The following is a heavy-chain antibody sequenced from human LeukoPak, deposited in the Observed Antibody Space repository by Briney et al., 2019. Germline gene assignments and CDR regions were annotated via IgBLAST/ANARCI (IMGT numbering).Heavy chain of an antibody. V-gene: IGHV3-30-3*01. D-gene: IGHD2-21*02. CDR3: ARAERHIVVVTANDAFDI. J-gene: IGHJ3*02. Sequence: GGSLRLSCAASGFTFSSYAMHWVRQAPGKGLEWVAVISYDGSNKYYADSVKGRFTISRDNSKNTLYLQMNSLRAEDTAVYYCARAERHIVVVTANDAFDIWDQGTMVTVSS. CDR1: GFTFSSYA. CDR2: ISYDGSNK.